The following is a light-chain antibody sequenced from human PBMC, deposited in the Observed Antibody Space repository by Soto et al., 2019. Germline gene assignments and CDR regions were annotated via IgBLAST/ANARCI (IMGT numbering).Light chain of an antibody. CDR1: QSVSSSY. J-gene: IGKJ5*01. CDR2: GAS. CDR3: QQYGSTIT. Sequence: EIVLTQSPGTLSLSPGERATLSCRASQSVSSSYLAWYQQKPGQAPRLLIYGASSRATGIPDRFSGSGSGPDFTLTISRLETEDVAVYYCQQYGSTITFGQGTRLEIK. V-gene: IGKV3-20*01.